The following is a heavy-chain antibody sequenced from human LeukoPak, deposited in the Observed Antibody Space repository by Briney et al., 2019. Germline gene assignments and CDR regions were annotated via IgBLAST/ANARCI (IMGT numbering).Heavy chain of an antibody. Sequence: SETLSLTCTVSGGSISNYYWSWIRQPPGKGLEWIAYIYYSGSTNYNPSLKGRVTMSVDTSKNHLSLNLTTVTAADSAVYYCARHCIGGTCYDSWGQGTLVTVSS. J-gene: IGHJ5*01. CDR2: IYYSGST. D-gene: IGHD2-15*01. CDR1: GGSISNYY. V-gene: IGHV4-59*08. CDR3: ARHCIGGTCYDS.